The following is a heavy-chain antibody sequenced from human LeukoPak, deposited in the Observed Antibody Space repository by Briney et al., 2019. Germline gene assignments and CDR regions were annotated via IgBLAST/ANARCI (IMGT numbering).Heavy chain of an antibody. D-gene: IGHD6-13*01. J-gene: IGHJ4*02. CDR1: GFTFDDYA. Sequence: GRSLRLSCAASGFTFDDYAMHWVRQAPGKGLEWVSGISWNSGSIGYADSVKGRFTISRDNAKNSLYLQMNSLRAEDMALYYCAKAKRYSSSLGPFDYWGQGTLVTVSS. CDR2: ISWNSGSI. CDR3: AKAKRYSSSLGPFDY. V-gene: IGHV3-9*03.